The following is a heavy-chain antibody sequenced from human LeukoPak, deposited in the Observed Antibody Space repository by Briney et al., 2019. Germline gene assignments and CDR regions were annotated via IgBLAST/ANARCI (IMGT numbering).Heavy chain of an antibody. CDR1: GGSISSYY. Sequence: SETLSLTCTVSGGSISSYYWSWLRQPAGKGLEWIGRTYISGSTNYNPSLTSRVTMSLDTSKNQFSLKLSSVTAADTAVYYCAREPYYYDTSGSDAFDIWGQGTMVTVSS. CDR2: TYISGST. CDR3: AREPYYYDTSGSDAFDI. J-gene: IGHJ3*02. D-gene: IGHD3-22*01. V-gene: IGHV4-4*07.